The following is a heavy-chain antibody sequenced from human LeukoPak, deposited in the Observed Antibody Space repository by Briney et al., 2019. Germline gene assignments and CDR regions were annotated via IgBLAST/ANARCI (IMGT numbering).Heavy chain of an antibody. J-gene: IGHJ4*02. CDR2: INSNGGST. V-gene: IGHV3-64*01. CDR1: GYTFSNYA. CDR3: ARAPTVTAESAFGY. D-gene: IGHD4-17*01. Sequence: GGSLRLSCVASGYTFSNYAMHWVRQTPGKGLEYVSGINSNGGSTQYASSVKGRFTISRDNSKDTLYLQMGSLRSEDMAVYYCARAPTVTAESAFGYWGQGTLVTVSS.